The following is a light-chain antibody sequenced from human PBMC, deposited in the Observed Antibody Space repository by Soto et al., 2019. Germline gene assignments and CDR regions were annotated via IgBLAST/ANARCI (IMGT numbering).Light chain of an antibody. CDR2: GVT. J-gene: IGLJ1*01. CDR1: SSDVGGYNY. CDR3: SSYTSASTLLYL. Sequence: QSALTQPASVSGSPGQSITLSCTRTSSDVGGYNYVSWYQQHPGIAPKLLIYGVTNRPSGVSTRFSGSKSGNTASLTISGLQAEDESDYHCSSYTSASTLLYLFGTGTKLTVL. V-gene: IGLV2-14*01.